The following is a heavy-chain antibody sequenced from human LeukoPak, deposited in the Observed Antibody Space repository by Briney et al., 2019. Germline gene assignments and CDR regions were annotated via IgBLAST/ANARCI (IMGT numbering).Heavy chain of an antibody. J-gene: IGHJ5*02. CDR3: ARVCSEHIVVVTAISTVHWFDP. D-gene: IGHD2-21*02. CDR2: IYYSGST. V-gene: IGHV4-31*03. Sequence: SETLSLTCTVSGGSISSSSYYWGWIRQPPGKGLEWIGYIYYSGSTYYNPSLKSRVTISVDTSKNQFSLKLSSVTAADTAVYYCARVCSEHIVVVTAISTVHWFDPWGQGTLVTVSS. CDR1: GGSISSSSYY.